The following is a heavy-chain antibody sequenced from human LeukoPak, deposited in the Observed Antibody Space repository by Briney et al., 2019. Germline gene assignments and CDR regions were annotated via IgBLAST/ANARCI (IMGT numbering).Heavy chain of an antibody. D-gene: IGHD6-13*01. CDR1: GFTVSSNY. CDR2: IYSGGST. CDR3: AREQLAYGLNWFDP. J-gene: IGHJ5*02. V-gene: IGHV3-66*01. Sequence: GGSLRLSGAASGFTVSSNYMSWVRQAPGKGLEWVSVIYSGGSTYYADSVKGRFTISRDNSKNTLYLQMNSLRAEDTAVYYCAREQLAYGLNWFDPWGQGTLVTVSS.